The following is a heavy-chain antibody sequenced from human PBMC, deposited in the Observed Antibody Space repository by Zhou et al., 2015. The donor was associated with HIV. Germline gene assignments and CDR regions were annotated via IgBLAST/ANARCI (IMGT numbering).Heavy chain of an antibody. CDR1: GGTFSSYA. CDR2: IIPIFGTA. D-gene: IGHD2-2*01. V-gene: IGHV1-69*12. J-gene: IGHJ6*02. CDR3: ARQTEVPAASGRPDNYYGMDV. Sequence: QVQLVQSGAEVKKPGSSVKVSCKASGGTFSSYAISWVRQAPGQGLEWMGGIIPIFGTANYAQKFQGRVTITADESTSTAYMELSSLRSEDTAVYYCARQTEVPAASGRPDNYYGMDVVGPRDHGHRLL.